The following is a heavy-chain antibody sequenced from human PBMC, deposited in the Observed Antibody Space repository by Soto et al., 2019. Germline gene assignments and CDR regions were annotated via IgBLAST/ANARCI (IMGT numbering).Heavy chain of an antibody. V-gene: IGHV3-74*01. CDR3: AKGSYDALAY. D-gene: IGHD3-3*01. CDR2: INSDGSST. J-gene: IGHJ4*02. CDR1: GFTFSSNW. Sequence: WSLRLSCAASGFTFSSNWMHWVRQAPGKGLVWVSLINSDGSSTTYADSVKGRFSISRDNAKNTLSLQMNSLRAEDTALYYCAKGSYDALAYWGQGTLVXXS.